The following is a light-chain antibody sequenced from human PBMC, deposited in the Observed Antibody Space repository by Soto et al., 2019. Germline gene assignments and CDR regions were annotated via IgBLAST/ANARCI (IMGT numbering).Light chain of an antibody. CDR2: EVS. J-gene: IGLJ2*01. V-gene: IGLV2-8*01. CDR1: SSDVGGYNY. CDR3: ASYTGSNPLV. Sequence: QSALTQPPSASGSPGQSVTISCTGTSSDVGGYNYVSWYQQHPGKAPKLIIYEVSKRPSGVPDLLSGSKSGNTASLTVSGLQVEDEADYYCASYTGSNPLVFGGGTKLTVL.